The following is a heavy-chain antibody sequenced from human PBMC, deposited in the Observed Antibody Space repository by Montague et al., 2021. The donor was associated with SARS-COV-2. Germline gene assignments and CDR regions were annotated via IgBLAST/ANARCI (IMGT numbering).Heavy chain of an antibody. CDR2: INHSGST. J-gene: IGHJ5*02. V-gene: IGHV4-34*01. Sequence: SETLSLTCAVYGGSFSGYYWSWIRHPPGKGLEWIGEINHSGSTXXXPSXXXRVTISVDTSKNQFSLKLSSVTAADTAVYYCARQGDQLLLEYWFDPWGQGTLVTVSS. CDR1: GGSFSGYY. D-gene: IGHD2-2*01. CDR3: ARQGDQLLLEYWFDP.